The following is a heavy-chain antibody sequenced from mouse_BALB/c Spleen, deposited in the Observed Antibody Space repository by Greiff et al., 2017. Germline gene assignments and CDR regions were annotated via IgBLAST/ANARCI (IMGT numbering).Heavy chain of an antibody. V-gene: IGHV3-6*02. CDR1: GYSITSGYY. J-gene: IGHJ2*01. D-gene: IGHD1-2*01. CDR2: ISYDGSN. CDR3: ARLSTATDY. Sequence: EVQLVESGPGLVKPSQSLSLTCSVTGYSITSGYYWNWIRQFPGNKLEWMGYISYDGSNNYNPSLKNRISITRDTSKNQFFLKLNSVTTEDTATYYCARLSTATDYWGQGTTLTVSS.